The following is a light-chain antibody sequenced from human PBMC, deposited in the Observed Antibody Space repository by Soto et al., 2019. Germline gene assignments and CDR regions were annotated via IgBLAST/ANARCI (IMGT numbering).Light chain of an antibody. J-gene: IGKJ1*01. CDR2: SAS. CDR1: QGIRNE. Sequence: AIQMTQSPSSVSASVGDRDTITCRASQGIRNELGWYQQKPGKATKLLIYSASSLQSGVPSRFSGSGSGTDFILTISGLQPEDFATYFCLQDFTYPRTFGQGTKVDIK. V-gene: IGKV1-6*01. CDR3: LQDFTYPRT.